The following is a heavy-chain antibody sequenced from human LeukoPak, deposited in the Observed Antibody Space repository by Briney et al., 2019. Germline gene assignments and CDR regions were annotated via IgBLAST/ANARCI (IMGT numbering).Heavy chain of an antibody. CDR1: GGTFSSYA. CDR2: IIPIFGTA. Sequence: ASVKVSCKASGGTFSSYAISWVRQAPGQGLEWMGGIIPIFGTANYAQKFQGRVTITADESTSTAYMELSSLRSEDTAVYYCAREYCSSTSCYHFDYWGQGTLVTVSS. J-gene: IGHJ4*02. CDR3: AREYCSSTSCYHFDY. V-gene: IGHV1-69*01. D-gene: IGHD2-2*01.